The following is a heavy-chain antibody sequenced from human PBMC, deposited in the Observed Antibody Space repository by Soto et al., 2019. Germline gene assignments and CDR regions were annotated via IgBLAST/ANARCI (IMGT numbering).Heavy chain of an antibody. J-gene: IGHJ4*02. D-gene: IGHD1-7*01. CDR1: GFTFNAYT. CDR2: ISWDGGIT. Sequence: GGSLRLSCAASGFTFNAYTMHWVRQAPGKGLEWVSLISWDGGITYYGDSVKGRFTISRDNSKNTLYLQMNSLRAEDTAVYYCAKSYNWHYEYDYWGQGTLVTVSS. CDR3: AKSYNWHYEYDY. V-gene: IGHV3-43*01.